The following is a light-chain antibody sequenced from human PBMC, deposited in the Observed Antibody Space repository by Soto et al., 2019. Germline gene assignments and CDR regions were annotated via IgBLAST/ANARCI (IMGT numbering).Light chain of an antibody. CDR1: SSDVGGYNY. J-gene: IGLJ2*01. V-gene: IGLV2-14*01. Sequence: QSALTQPASVSGSPGPSITISCTGTSSDVGGYNYVSWYQQHPGKAPKLMIYDVSNRPSGVSNRFSGSKSGNTASLTIAGHQGEEESGCYCSSYTSGSTLVVFGGGTKLTVL. CDR2: DVS. CDR3: SSYTSGSTLVV.